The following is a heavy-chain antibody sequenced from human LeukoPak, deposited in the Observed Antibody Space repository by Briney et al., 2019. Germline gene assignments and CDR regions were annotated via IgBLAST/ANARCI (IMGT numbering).Heavy chain of an antibody. CDR1: GYSFGDYA. CDR2: IKWKSGKI. Sequence: GGSLRLSCAGSGYSFGDYAMHWVRQAPGKGLEWVAGIKWKSGKIGYADSVKGRFTISRDNSKNSLYLQMNSLRVEDTALYYCAKDRYCTSSSCPIDYWGQGTMVTVSS. J-gene: IGHJ4*02. D-gene: IGHD2-2*01. CDR3: AKDRYCTSSSCPIDY. V-gene: IGHV3-9*01.